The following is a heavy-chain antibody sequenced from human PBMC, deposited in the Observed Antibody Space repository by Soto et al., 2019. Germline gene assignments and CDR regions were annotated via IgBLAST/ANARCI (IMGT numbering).Heavy chain of an antibody. J-gene: IGHJ4*01. V-gene: IGHV3-15*07. D-gene: IGHD3-22*01. Sequence: EVQLVESGGGLVKPGGSLTLSCAASGFTFSNAWINWVRQAPGKGLEWVGRIKSKTDGGTTDFAASVKGRFAISRDDSINMVFMQMNSLKTEDTAVYYCTTDSYITMIPVRFDYWGHGTLVTVSS. CDR1: GFTFSNAW. CDR3: TTDSYITMIPVRFDY. CDR2: IKSKTDGGTT.